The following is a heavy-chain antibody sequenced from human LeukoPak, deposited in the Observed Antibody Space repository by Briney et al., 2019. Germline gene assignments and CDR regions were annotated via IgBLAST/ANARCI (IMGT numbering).Heavy chain of an antibody. V-gene: IGHV3-11*04. Sequence: GGSLRLSCAASGFTFTDYYMSWIRQAPGKGLEWVSYISISSTTIYYADSVKGRFTFSRDNAKNSLYLQMNSLRAEDTAVYYCARVNSYSSSWYVGENYFDYWGQGTLVTVSS. D-gene: IGHD6-13*01. J-gene: IGHJ4*02. CDR2: ISISSTTI. CDR3: ARVNSYSSSWYVGENYFDY. CDR1: GFTFTDYY.